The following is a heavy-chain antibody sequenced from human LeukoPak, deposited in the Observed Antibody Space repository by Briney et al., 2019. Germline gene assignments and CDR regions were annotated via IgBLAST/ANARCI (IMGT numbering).Heavy chain of an antibody. CDR2: ISESGSST. V-gene: IGHV3-23*01. D-gene: IGHD5-18*01. Sequence: GGSLRLSCAASGFTFSSYAMSWVRQAPGKGLEWVSVISESGSSTYYADSVKGRFTISRDNSKNTLYLQVNSLRAEGTAVYYCAKRIQLWLYFDYWGQGTLVTVSS. CDR1: GFTFSSYA. CDR3: AKRIQLWLYFDY. J-gene: IGHJ4*02.